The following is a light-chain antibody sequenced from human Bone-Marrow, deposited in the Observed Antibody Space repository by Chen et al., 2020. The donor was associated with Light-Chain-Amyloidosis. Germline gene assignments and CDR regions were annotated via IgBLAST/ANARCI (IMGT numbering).Light chain of an antibody. CDR2: AVS. CDR3: SSFTSSSSYV. CDR1: RGNVGTYNY. Sequence: QSALTQPASVSGSPGQSITISCTGTRGNVGTYNYVSWYQHHPGKAPKVMIYAVSNRPSGVSNRFSGSRSGNTASLTISGLQAEDEADYYCSSFTSSSSYVFGPGTKVTVL. J-gene: IGLJ1*01. V-gene: IGLV2-14*01.